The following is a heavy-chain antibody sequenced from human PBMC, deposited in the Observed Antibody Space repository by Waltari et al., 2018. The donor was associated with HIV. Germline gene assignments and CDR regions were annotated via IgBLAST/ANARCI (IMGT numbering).Heavy chain of an antibody. CDR1: GYTFTRYY. V-gene: IGHV1-2*02. CDR3: AREPSLTTAYDY. D-gene: IGHD4-17*01. J-gene: IGHJ4*02. Sequence: QVQLVQSGAEVKKHGASVKVSCTASGYTFTRYYMHWVRQAPGQGLEWMGWINPNSGGTNYAQKFQGRVTMTRDTSISTAYMELTRLRSDDTAVYYCAREPSLTTAYDYWGQGTLVTVSS. CDR2: INPNSGGT.